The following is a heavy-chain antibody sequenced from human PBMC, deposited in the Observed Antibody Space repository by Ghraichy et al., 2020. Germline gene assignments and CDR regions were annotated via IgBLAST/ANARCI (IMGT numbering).Heavy chain of an antibody. V-gene: IGHV4-4*07. Sequence: LNISCTVSGGSISSYYWSWIRQPAGKGLEWIGRIYTSGSTNYNPSLKSRVTMSVDTSKNQFSLKLSSVTAADTAVYYCARGPRITIFGVVIPRFDYWGQGTLVTVSS. CDR3: ARGPRITIFGVVIPRFDY. D-gene: IGHD3-3*01. CDR1: GGSISSYY. CDR2: IYTSGST. J-gene: IGHJ4*02.